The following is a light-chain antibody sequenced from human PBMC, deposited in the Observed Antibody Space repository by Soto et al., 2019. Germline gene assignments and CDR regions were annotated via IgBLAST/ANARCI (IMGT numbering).Light chain of an antibody. V-gene: IGLV3-1*01. CDR3: QAWDSSPE. Sequence: SYELTQPPSVSVSPGQTASITCSGDKLGDKYACWYQQKPGQSPVLVIYQDSKRPSGIPERFSGSTSGNTATLTISGTQAMDEADYYCQAWDSSPEFGGGTKVTVL. J-gene: IGLJ2*01. CDR2: QDS. CDR1: KLGDKY.